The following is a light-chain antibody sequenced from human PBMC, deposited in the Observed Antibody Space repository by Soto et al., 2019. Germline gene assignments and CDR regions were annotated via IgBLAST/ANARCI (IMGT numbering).Light chain of an antibody. CDR2: SNN. V-gene: IGLV1-44*01. J-gene: IGLJ2*01. Sequence: QPVLTQPPSASGTPGQRVTISCSGSSSNIGSNTVNCYQQLPGTAPKLLICSNNQRPSGVPDRFSGSKSGTSASLAISGLQSEDEADYYCAAWDDSLNGVVFVGGTKLTVL. CDR3: AAWDDSLNGVV. CDR1: SSNIGSNT.